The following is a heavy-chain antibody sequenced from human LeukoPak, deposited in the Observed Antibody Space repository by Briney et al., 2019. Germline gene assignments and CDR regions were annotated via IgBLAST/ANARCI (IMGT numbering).Heavy chain of an antibody. CDR2: IYYSGST. CDR1: GGSISTYY. J-gene: IGHJ6*03. Sequence: PSETLSLTCTVSGGSISTYYRNWIRQPPGKGLEWIGYIYYSGSTNYNPSLKSRVTISVDTSKKQFSLKLSSVTAADTAMYYCARGDYYYSYYMDVWGKGTTVTVSS. CDR3: ARGDYYYSYYMDV. V-gene: IGHV4-59*01.